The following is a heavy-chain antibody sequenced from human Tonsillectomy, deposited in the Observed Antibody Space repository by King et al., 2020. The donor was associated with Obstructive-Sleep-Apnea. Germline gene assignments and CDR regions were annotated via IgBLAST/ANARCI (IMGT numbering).Heavy chain of an antibody. J-gene: IGHJ4*02. CDR1: GGSISSSSYY. CDR2: IYYSGSA. V-gene: IGHV4-39*07. CDR3: AIHKTYYGTFDY. Sequence: QLQESGPGLVNPSETLSLTCTVSGGSISSSSYYWGWIRQPPGKGLEWIGSIYYSGSAYYTPSLKSRVTISVDTSKNHFSLKLTSVTAADTALYYCAIHKTYYGTFDYWGQGTLVTVSS. D-gene: IGHD4-17*01.